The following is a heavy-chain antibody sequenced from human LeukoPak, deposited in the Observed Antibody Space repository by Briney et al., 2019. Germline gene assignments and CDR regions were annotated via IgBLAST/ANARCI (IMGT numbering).Heavy chain of an antibody. D-gene: IGHD6-6*01. CDR1: GYTFTSYY. CDR3: ARRTYSSSYFDY. CDR2: INPSDGST. Sequence: ASVKVSCKASGYTFTSYYMHWVRQAPGQGLEWLGIINPSDGSTNYAQKFQGRVTMTRDMSTSTVYMELSSLRSEDTAVYCCARRTYSSSYFDYWGQGTLVTVSS. J-gene: IGHJ4*02. V-gene: IGHV1-46*01.